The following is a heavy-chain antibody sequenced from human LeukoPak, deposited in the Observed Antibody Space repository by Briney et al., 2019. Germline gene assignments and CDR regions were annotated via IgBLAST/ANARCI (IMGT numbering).Heavy chain of an antibody. CDR1: GFTFDDYA. V-gene: IGHV3-43*02. Sequence: GGSLRLSCAASGFTFDDYAMHWVRQAPGKGLEWVSLISGDGGSTYYADSVKGRFTISRDNSKNSLYLQMNSLRTEDTALYYCAKDGNYCSGGSCYSLLVYWGQGTLVTVSS. J-gene: IGHJ4*02. CDR2: ISGDGGST. CDR3: AKDGNYCSGGSCYSLLVY. D-gene: IGHD2-15*01.